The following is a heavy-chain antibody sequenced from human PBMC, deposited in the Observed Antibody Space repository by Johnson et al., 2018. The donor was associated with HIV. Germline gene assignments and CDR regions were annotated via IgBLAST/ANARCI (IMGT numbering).Heavy chain of an antibody. CDR3: ANLQSSDFPYAFDG. J-gene: IGHJ3*01. D-gene: IGHD3/OR15-3a*01. CDR2: ISHDGSNE. CDR1: GFTFSSYW. Sequence: ESGGGLVQPGGSLSLSCAASGFTFSSYWMSWVRQAPGNGLEWVAVISHDGSNEYHADSVKGRFTISRDNSKNTLYLQMSSLRAEDTAVYYCANLQSSDFPYAFDGWGQGTMVTVSS. V-gene: IGHV3-30*18.